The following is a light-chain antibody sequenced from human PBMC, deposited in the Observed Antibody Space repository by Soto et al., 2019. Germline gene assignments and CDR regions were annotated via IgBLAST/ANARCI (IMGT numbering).Light chain of an antibody. CDR2: GAS. J-gene: IGKJ1*01. Sequence: DIQLTQSPPSLSASVGDRVTITCRASQSIRTYLNRYQQKPGKAPQLLIYGASSLRSGVPSRFSGGGSGTDFTLTISSLQPEDFATYYCQQNYNVVTFGQGTKVQIK. CDR1: QSIRTY. V-gene: IGKV1-39*01. CDR3: QQNYNVVT.